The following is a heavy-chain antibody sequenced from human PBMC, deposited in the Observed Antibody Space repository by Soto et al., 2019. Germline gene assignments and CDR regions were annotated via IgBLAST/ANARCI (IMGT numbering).Heavy chain of an antibody. CDR2: INAGNGNT. CDR3: ARFGYSGSYPGYYGMDV. J-gene: IGHJ6*02. Sequence: QVQLVQSGAEVKKPGASVKVSCKASGYTFTSYAMHWVRQAPGQRLEWMGWINAGNGNTKYSQKFQGRVTITRDTSASTAYMELSSLRSEDTAVYYCARFGYSGSYPGYYGMDVWGQGTTVTVSS. CDR1: GYTFTSYA. V-gene: IGHV1-3*01. D-gene: IGHD1-26*01.